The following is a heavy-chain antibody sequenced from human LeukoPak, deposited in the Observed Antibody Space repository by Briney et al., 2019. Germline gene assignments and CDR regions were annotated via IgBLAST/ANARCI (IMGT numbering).Heavy chain of an antibody. D-gene: IGHD3-10*01. J-gene: IGHJ3*02. CDR1: GFTFSSYA. V-gene: IGHV3-23*01. Sequence: GGSLRLSCAASGFTFSSYAMSWVSQAPGNWLEWVSAISGSGGSTYYADSVKGRFTISRDNSKNTLYLQMNSLRAEDTAVYYCAKDLDCYGSGSYLDAFDIWGQGTMVAVSS. CDR2: ISGSGGST. CDR3: AKDLDCYGSGSYLDAFDI.